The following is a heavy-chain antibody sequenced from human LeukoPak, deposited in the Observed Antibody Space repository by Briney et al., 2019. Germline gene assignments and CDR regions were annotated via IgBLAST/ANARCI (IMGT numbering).Heavy chain of an antibody. CDR2: ISGSGGST. CDR3: ANGKWQNTIFGVVITNFDY. V-gene: IGHV3-23*01. CDR1: GFTFSSYA. Sequence: GGSLRLSCAASGFTFSSYAMSWVRQAPGKGLEWVSAISGSGGSTYYADSVKGRFTISRDNSKNTLYLQMNSLRAEDTAVYYCANGKWQNTIFGVVITNFDYWGQGTLVTVSS. D-gene: IGHD3-3*01. J-gene: IGHJ4*02.